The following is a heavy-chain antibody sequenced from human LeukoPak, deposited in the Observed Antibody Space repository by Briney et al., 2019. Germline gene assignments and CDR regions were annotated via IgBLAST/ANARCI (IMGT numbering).Heavy chain of an antibody. Sequence: SETLSLTCTVSGDSISGYYWSWIRQPPGKGLEWIGYIYYSGSGSTNYNPSLKSRVTISVDTSKNQFSLKLSSVTAADTAVYYCARIEAVTRGYNHAYYFDYWGQGTLVTVSS. CDR3: ARIEAVTRGYNHAYYFDY. D-gene: IGHD5-18*01. V-gene: IGHV4-59*08. J-gene: IGHJ4*02. CDR2: IYYSGSGST. CDR1: GDSISGYY.